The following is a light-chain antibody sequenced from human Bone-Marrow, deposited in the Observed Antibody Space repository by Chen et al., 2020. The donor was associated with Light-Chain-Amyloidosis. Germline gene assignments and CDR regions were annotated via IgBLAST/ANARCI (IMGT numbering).Light chain of an antibody. CDR2: AFS. V-gene: IGLV2-14*01. CDR1: SGDVGTYNY. J-gene: IGLJ1*01. Sequence: QSALTQPASVSGSPGQSITISCTGTSGDVGTYNYVSWYQQHPGKAPKVMIYAFSNRPSGVSNRFSGSKSGNTASLTISGLQAEDEADYYCSSSTSSSSYVFGPGTKVTVL. CDR3: SSSTSSSSYV.